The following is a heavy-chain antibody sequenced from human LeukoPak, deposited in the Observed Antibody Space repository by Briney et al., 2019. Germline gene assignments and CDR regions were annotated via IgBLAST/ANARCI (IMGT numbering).Heavy chain of an antibody. Sequence: PGGSLRLSCTASGFKFDDYGMSWVRQAPGKGLEWVSGINWNGGSTGYADSVKGRFTISRDNAKNSLYLQMNSLRAEDTALYYCARASREDWNYVADYWGQGTLVTVSS. CDR3: ARASREDWNYVADY. D-gene: IGHD1-7*01. CDR1: GFKFDDYG. J-gene: IGHJ4*02. CDR2: INWNGGST. V-gene: IGHV3-20*04.